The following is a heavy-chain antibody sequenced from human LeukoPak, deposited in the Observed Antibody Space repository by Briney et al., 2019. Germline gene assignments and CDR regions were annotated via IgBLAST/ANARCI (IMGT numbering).Heavy chain of an antibody. J-gene: IGHJ4*02. CDR2: ISSSSSYI. D-gene: IGHD1-26*01. V-gene: IGHV3-21*01. CDR3: AREIIGGATFLDL. Sequence: GGSLRLSCAASGFTFSSHSMNWVRQAPGKGLEWVSSISSSSSYIYYADSVKGRFTISRDNAKNSPYLQMNSLRAEDTAVYYCAREIIGGATFLDLWGQGTLVTVSS. CDR1: GFTFSSHS.